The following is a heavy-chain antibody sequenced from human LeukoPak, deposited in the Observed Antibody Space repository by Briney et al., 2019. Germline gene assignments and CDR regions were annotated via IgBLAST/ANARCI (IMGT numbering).Heavy chain of an antibody. D-gene: IGHD1-1*01. CDR1: GFTFSDYY. J-gene: IGHJ6*03. Sequence: GGSLRLSCAASGFTFSDYYMSWIRQAPGKGLEWVSYISSSGSTIYYADSVKGRFTISRDNAKNSLYLQMNSLRAEDTAVYYCASGSPKSYYYYHMDVWGKGTTVTVSS. CDR2: ISSSGSTI. V-gene: IGHV3-11*01. CDR3: ASGSPKSYYYYHMDV.